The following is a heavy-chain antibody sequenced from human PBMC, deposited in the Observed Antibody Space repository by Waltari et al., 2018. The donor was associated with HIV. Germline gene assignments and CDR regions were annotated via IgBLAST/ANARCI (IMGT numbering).Heavy chain of an antibody. CDR2: INQAGTER. Sequence: EVKLEESGGGWVQPGGSLPLTCEASGVAFSCYWLSWVRQAPGKGLEWVANINQAGTERHYVDSVRGRFTISRDNGKTSLFLQMNSLSVEDTAVYYCATTHGSGAYDNDFDYWGQGTLV. CDR3: ATTHGSGAYDNDFDY. V-gene: IGHV3-7*01. J-gene: IGHJ4*02. D-gene: IGHD3-10*01. CDR1: GVAFSCYW.